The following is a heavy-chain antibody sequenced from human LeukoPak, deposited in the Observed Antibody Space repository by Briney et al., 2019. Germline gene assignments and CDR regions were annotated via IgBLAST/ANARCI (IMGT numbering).Heavy chain of an antibody. CDR3: ARFSVGYCSSTSCYALDY. J-gene: IGHJ4*02. CDR2: ISSSSSYI. Sequence: GGSLTLSRAASGFTFSSYSMNWVRQAPGKGLEGVSSISSSSSYIYYADSVKGRFTISRDKAKNSLYLQMNSLSAEDTAVYYCARFSVGYCSSTSCYALDYWGQGTLVTVSS. V-gene: IGHV3-21*01. D-gene: IGHD2-2*01. CDR1: GFTFSSYS.